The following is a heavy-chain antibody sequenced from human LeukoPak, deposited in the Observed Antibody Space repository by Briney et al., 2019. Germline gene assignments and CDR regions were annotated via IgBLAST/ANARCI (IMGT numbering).Heavy chain of an antibody. CDR3: ARDSSGYYLDDAFDI. CDR1: GYTFTSYA. CDR2: INAGNGNT. D-gene: IGHD3-22*01. Sequence: ASVKVSCKASGYTFTSYAMHWVRQAPGQRLEWMGWINAGNGNTKYSQKFHGRVTITRDTSASTAYMELSSLRSEDTAVYYCARDSSGYYLDDAFDIWGQGTMVTVSS. V-gene: IGHV1-3*01. J-gene: IGHJ3*02.